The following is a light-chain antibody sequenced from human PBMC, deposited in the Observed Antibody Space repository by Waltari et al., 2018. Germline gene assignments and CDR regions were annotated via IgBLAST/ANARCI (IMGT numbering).Light chain of an antibody. V-gene: IGKV1-5*01. CDR2: DVS. CDR3: QQYDRYSAWT. Sequence: DIQMTQSPSTLSASVGDRVTITCRASQSVTRYLAWYQQKPGKAPKVLIWDVSSLERGVPSGFSGSGSGTEFTLTISSLQPDDFATYYCQQYDRYSAWTFGQGTKVEIK. J-gene: IGKJ1*01. CDR1: QSVTRY.